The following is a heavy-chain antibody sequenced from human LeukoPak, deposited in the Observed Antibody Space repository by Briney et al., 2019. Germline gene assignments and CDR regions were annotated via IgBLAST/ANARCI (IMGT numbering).Heavy chain of an antibody. V-gene: IGHV4-4*07. CDR1: GGSISSYY. CDR3: ARDPNYFDSSGFYDAAFDI. D-gene: IGHD3-22*01. Sequence: PSETLSLTCTVSGGSISSYYWSWIRQPVGKGLEWIGRIYTSGSTNYNPSLKSRVTMSVDTSKNQFSLKLRSVTAADTAMYYCARDPNYFDSSGFYDAAFDIWGQGTMVTVSS. J-gene: IGHJ3*02. CDR2: IYTSGST.